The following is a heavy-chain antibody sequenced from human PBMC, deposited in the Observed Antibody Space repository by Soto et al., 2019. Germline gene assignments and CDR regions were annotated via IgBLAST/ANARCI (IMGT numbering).Heavy chain of an antibody. CDR3: TRENIENSDGLYDAFDI. CDR1: GYTFTDYY. Sequence: GASVKVSCKTSGYTFTDYYTHWVRQAPGQGLEWMGWMNPKSGGAYFAQKFQGRVTLTRDTSIGTAYIEVNSLTSDDMAVYFCTRENIENSDGLYDAFDIWGQATTVTVSS. CDR2: MNPKSGGA. J-gene: IGHJ3*02. D-gene: IGHD5-18*01. V-gene: IGHV1-2*02.